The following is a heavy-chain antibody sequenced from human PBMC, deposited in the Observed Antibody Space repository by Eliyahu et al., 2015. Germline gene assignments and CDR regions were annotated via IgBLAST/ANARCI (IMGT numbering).Heavy chain of an antibody. V-gene: IGHV3-23*01. J-gene: IGHJ4*02. Sequence: EXQLLESGGGLVQXXGSLRLSXAASGFTFSSYAMXWVRXAXGKGLEWVSGFSASGVSTYYADSVKGRFTISRDNSKNTLYLQMNSLRAEDTAVYYCARGYSGYAFDYWGQGTLVTVSS. CDR1: GFTFSSYA. D-gene: IGHD5-12*01. CDR3: ARGYSGYAFDY. CDR2: FSASGVST.